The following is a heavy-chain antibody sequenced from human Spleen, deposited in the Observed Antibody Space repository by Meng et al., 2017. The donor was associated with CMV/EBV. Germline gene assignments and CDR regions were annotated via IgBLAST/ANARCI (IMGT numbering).Heavy chain of an antibody. V-gene: IGHV3-23*01. CDR3: AKGSSWYWGGLDV. D-gene: IGHD6-13*01. CDR2: ISGGGGST. Sequence: GESLKISCAVSGFSLTDYEMNWVRQAPGKGLEWVSAISGGGGSTYYADSVKGRFTISRDNSKNTLYLQMNSLRAEDTAVYYCAKGSSWYWGGLDVWGQGTTVTVSS. J-gene: IGHJ6*02. CDR1: GFSLTDYE.